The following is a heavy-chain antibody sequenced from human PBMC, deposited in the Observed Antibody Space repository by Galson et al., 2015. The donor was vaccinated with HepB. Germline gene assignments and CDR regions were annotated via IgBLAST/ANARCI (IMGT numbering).Heavy chain of an antibody. V-gene: IGHV4-34*01. CDR1: GGSFSGYY. J-gene: IGHJ3*02. Sequence: ETLSLTCAVYGGSFSGYYWSWIRQPPGKGLEWIGEINHSGSTNYNPSLKSRVTISVDTSKNQFSLKLSSVTAADTAVYYCARGRYYGSGSPRGTFDIWGQGTMVTVSS. CDR2: INHSGST. D-gene: IGHD3-10*01. CDR3: ARGRYYGSGSPRGTFDI.